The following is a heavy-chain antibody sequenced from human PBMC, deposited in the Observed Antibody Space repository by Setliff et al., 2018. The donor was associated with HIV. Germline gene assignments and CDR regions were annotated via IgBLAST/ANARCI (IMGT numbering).Heavy chain of an antibody. CDR2: ISSSSSSI. Sequence: GGSLRLSCAASGFSFSDYHMNWVRQAPGKGLEWVSYISSSSSSIYYADSVKGRFTISRDNAKNSLYLQMNSLRAEDTAVYYCASQKVGSGWYADAFDIWGQGTMVTVSS. CDR1: GFSFSDYH. J-gene: IGHJ3*02. V-gene: IGHV3-11*01. D-gene: IGHD6-19*01. CDR3: ASQKVGSGWYADAFDI.